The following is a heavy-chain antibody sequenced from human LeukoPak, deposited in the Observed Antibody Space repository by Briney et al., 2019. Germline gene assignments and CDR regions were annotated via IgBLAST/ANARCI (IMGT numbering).Heavy chain of an antibody. V-gene: IGHV4-34*01. Sequence: LETLSLTCAVYVGSFSGYYWSWIRQPPGKGLEWIGEIHHSGSTNYNPSLKSRVTISVDTSKNQFSLKLSSVTAADTAVYYCARLNAPTYYYDSSGYFYFDYWGQGTLVTVSS. CDR2: IHHSGST. J-gene: IGHJ4*02. D-gene: IGHD3-22*01. CDR3: ARLNAPTYYYDSSGYFYFDY. CDR1: VGSFSGYY.